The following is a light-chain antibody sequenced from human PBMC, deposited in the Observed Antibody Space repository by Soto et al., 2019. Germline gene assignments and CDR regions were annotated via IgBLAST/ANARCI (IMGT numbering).Light chain of an antibody. V-gene: IGKV1-5*01. CDR3: QQYNSRGT. Sequence: DIQMTQSPSTLSASVGDRVTITCRASQSISNCLAWYQQKPGKAPKVLIYDASSLESGVPSRFSGSGSGTEFTLTISSLQPDDFATYYCQQYNSRGTFGQGTKVEIK. CDR2: DAS. CDR1: QSISNC. J-gene: IGKJ1*01.